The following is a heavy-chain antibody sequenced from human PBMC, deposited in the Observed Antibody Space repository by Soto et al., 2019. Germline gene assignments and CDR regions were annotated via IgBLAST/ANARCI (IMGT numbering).Heavy chain of an antibody. CDR3: VRDGTKTLRDWFDP. V-gene: IGHV4-4*07. J-gene: IGHJ5*02. Sequence: KPXASLSRPVTVCGASISGFYWSWIRKSAGKGLEWIGRIYATVTTDYNPSLKSRVMMSVDTSKKQFSLKLRSVTAADTAVYYCVRDGTKTLRDWFDPCGQRISVTVSS. CDR2: IYATVTT. CDR1: GASISGFY. D-gene: IGHD1-1*01.